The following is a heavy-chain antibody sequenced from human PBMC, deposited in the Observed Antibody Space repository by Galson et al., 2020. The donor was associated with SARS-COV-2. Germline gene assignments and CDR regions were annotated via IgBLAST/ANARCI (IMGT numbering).Heavy chain of an antibody. CDR3: ARVEDIVVVAAGITVNTGWFAP. Sequence: GESLKITCKGSGYSFTTYWIAWVRQTPGKGLEWMGIIYPGDSKTTYSPSFQGHITISADKSINTAYLQWSSLKAWDTAMYFCARVEDIVVVAAGITVNTGWFAPWGQGTLVTVSS. D-gene: IGHD2-15*01. CDR1: GYSFTTYW. J-gene: IGHJ5*02. CDR2: IYPGDSKT. V-gene: IGHV5-51*01.